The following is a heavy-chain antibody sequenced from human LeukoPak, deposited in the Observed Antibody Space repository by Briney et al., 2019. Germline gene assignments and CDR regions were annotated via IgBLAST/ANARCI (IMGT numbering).Heavy chain of an antibody. CDR2: ISGSGDNT. V-gene: IGHV3-23*01. Sequence: AGGSLRLSCAASGFTFSSYAMSWVRQAPGKGLEWVSGISGSGDNTYYADSVKGRFTISRDNSKNTLYLQMNSLRADDTAVYYCARELGYCSGGSCSRRKIIDYWGQGTLVTVSS. CDR3: ARELGYCSGGSCSRRKIIDY. J-gene: IGHJ4*02. D-gene: IGHD2-15*01. CDR1: GFTFSSYA.